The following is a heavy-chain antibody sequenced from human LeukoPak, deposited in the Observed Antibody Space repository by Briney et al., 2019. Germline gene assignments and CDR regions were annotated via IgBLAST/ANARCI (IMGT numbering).Heavy chain of an antibody. CDR3: ARAGAMVRGVIIPDYYGMDV. D-gene: IGHD3-10*01. CDR2: INSDGSST. V-gene: IGHV3-74*01. J-gene: IGHJ6*02. CDR1: GFTFSSYW. Sequence: GGSLRLSCAASGFTFSSYWMHWVRQAPGKGLVWVSRINSDGSSTSYADSVKGRFTISRDNAKNTLYLQMNGLRAEDTAVYYCARAGAMVRGVIIPDYYGMDVWGQGTTVTVSS.